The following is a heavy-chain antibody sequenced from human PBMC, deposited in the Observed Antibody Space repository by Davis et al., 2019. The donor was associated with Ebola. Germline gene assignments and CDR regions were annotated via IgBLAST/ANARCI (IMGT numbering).Heavy chain of an antibody. V-gene: IGHV3-23*01. D-gene: IGHD5-18*01. J-gene: IGHJ4*02. CDR3: VRYNYVPSFDQ. CDR1: GFTFIDYA. CDR2: ISLNGDGT. Sequence: PGGSLRLSCAASGFTFIDYARSWVRQAPGKGLEWVPAISLNGDGTYYADSVKGRFTIPRDKSKNTLFLQLNSLRAEDTAVYFCVRYNYVPSFDQWGQGTLVTVSS.